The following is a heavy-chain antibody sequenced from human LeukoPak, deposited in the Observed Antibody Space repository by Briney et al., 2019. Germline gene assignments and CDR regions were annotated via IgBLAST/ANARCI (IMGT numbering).Heavy chain of an antibody. J-gene: IGHJ3*02. CDR2: IYYSGST. CDR3: ASLPQTEYQLLHPSDAFDI. V-gene: IGHV4-31*03. D-gene: IGHD2-2*02. CDR1: GGSISSSSYY. Sequence: PSETLSLTCTVSGGSISSSSYYWGWIRQHPGKGLEWIGYIYYSGSTYYNPSLKSRVTISVDTSKNQFSLKLSSVAAADTAVYYCASLPQTEYQLLHPSDAFDIWGQGTMVTVSS.